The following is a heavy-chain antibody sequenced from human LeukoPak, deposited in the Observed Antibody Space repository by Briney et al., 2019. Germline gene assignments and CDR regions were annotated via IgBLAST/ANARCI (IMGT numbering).Heavy chain of an antibody. Sequence: GGSVRLFCAASGFTFSSYAMLWVRQPPGKGLEGVLAICGSGGRTYYADSVKGRFTISRDNSKNTLYLQMNSLRAEDTAVYYWAKIRGGFLREIDYWGQGTLVTVSS. CDR3: AKIRGGFLREIDY. CDR2: ICGSGGRT. V-gene: IGHV3-23*01. CDR1: GFTFSSYA. D-gene: IGHD5-12*01. J-gene: IGHJ4*02.